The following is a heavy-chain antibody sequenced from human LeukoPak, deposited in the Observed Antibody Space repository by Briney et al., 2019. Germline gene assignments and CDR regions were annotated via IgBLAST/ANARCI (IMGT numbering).Heavy chain of an antibody. V-gene: IGHV3-21*01. J-gene: IGHJ5*02. CDR1: GFTFSHYS. D-gene: IGHD3-3*01. CDR3: ASYEGLGSDFNWFDP. CDR2: ISSSSSYI. Sequence: GGSLRLSCAASGFTFSHYSMNWVRQAPGKGLEWVSSISSSSSYIYYADSVKGRFTISRDNAKNSLYLQMNSLRAEVTAVYYCASYEGLGSDFNWFDPWGQGTLVTVSS.